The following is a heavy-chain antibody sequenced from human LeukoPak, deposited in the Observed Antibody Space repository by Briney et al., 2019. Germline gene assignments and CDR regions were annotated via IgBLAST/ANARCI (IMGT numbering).Heavy chain of an antibody. J-gene: IGHJ4*02. Sequence: NPGGPPLLSCASGGFSSSSCSMKWVRQAPRQGLEWVSGISSNSKYIYYTDSVKGRVTISRDTARNSLYLQTNSVTAEDTAVYYCARPYCSGGGCPEPIPFDYWGQGTLVAVSS. V-gene: IGHV3-21*01. CDR3: ARPYCSGGGCPEPIPFDY. CDR2: ISSNSKYI. CDR1: GFSSSSCS. D-gene: IGHD2-15*01.